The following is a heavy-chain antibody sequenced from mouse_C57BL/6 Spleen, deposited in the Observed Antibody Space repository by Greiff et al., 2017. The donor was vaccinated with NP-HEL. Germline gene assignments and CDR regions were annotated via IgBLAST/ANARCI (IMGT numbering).Heavy chain of an antibody. Sequence: VQLQQSGAELVKPGASVKISCKASGYAFSSYWMNWVKQRPGKGLEWIGQIYPGDGDTNYNGKFKGKATLTADKSSSTAYMQLSSLTSEDSAVYFCARSDSNYEEGHFDYWGQGTTLTVSS. CDR2: IYPGDGDT. D-gene: IGHD2-5*01. J-gene: IGHJ2*01. CDR3: ARSDSNYEEGHFDY. CDR1: GYAFSSYW. V-gene: IGHV1-80*01.